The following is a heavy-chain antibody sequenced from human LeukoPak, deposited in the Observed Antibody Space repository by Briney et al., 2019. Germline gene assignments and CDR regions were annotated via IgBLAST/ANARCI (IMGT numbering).Heavy chain of an antibody. CDR3: AKGDFWSGYYNNPFFDN. CDR1: GFTFSTYA. Sequence: GGSLRLSCAASGFTFSTYAMSWLRQSPARGLEWVAGISYSGGSTFYADSVKGRFTISRDNSKNTLYLQMNGLRAEDTAAYHRAKGDFWSGYYNNPFFDNWGRGTLVTVSS. V-gene: IGHV3-23*01. CDR2: ISYSGGST. D-gene: IGHD3-3*01. J-gene: IGHJ4*02.